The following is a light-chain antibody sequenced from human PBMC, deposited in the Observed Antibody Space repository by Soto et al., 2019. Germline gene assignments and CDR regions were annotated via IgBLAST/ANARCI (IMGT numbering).Light chain of an antibody. CDR2: DSS. J-gene: IGKJ5*01. V-gene: IGKV3-15*01. Sequence: EIVLTQSPATLSLSPGEIATLCFSASQSVSSYLAWYQQKPGQAPRLLIYDSSTRATGIPARFSGSESGTEFTLTISSLQSEDFAVYYCHHYHNWPMTFGQGTRLEIK. CDR3: HHYHNWPMT. CDR1: QSVSSY.